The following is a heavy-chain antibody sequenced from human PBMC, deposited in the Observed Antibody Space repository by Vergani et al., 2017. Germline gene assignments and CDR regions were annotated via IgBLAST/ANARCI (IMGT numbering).Heavy chain of an antibody. J-gene: IGHJ4*02. Sequence: QVQLVQSGAEVKKPGASVKVSCKASGYTFTSYYMHCVRQAPGQGLEWMGIINPSGGSTSYAQKFQGRVTMTRDTSTSTVYMELSSLRSEDTAVYYCACIAVAGRDGYWGQGTLVTVSS. CDR3: ACIAVAGRDGY. D-gene: IGHD6-19*01. CDR2: INPSGGST. V-gene: IGHV1-46*01. CDR1: GYTFTSYY.